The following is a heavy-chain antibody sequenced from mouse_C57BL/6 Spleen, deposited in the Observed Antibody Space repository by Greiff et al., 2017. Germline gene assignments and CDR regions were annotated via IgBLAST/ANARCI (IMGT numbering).Heavy chain of an antibody. CDR1: GFSLSTSGMG. D-gene: IGHD2-1*01. CDR3: ARSYGNSFAY. Sequence: QVTLKESGPGILQSSQTLSLTCSFSGFSLSTSGMGVSWIRQPSGKGLEWLAHIYWDDDKRYNPSLKSRLTLSQDTASNQVFLKLTSVDTADTATYYCARSYGNSFAYWGQGTLVTVSA. CDR2: IYWDDDK. J-gene: IGHJ3*01. V-gene: IGHV8-12*01.